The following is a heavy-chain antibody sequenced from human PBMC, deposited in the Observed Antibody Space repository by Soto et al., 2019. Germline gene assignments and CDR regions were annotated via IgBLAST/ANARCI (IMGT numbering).Heavy chain of an antibody. D-gene: IGHD3-22*01. CDR1: GGIFNRHT. V-gene: IGHV1-69*01. CDR2: IIPIFGTA. J-gene: IGHJ4*02. Sequence: QVQLVQSGAEVRKPGSSVRVSCKASGGIFNRHTISWVRQAPGQGLEWMGGIIPIFGTANHAQKCQGRVTIIADESTSTVYMELSSLRSADTAIYYCARGGGYDSTDYYYAYWGQGTLVIVSS. CDR3: ARGGGYDSTDYYYAY.